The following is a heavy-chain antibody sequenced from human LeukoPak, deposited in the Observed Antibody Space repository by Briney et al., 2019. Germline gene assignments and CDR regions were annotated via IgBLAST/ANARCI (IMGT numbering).Heavy chain of an antibody. Sequence: ASVKVSCKASGYTFTGYYMHWVRQAPGQGLEWMGWINPNSGGTNYEQKFQGRVTMTRDTSISTAYMELSRLRSDDTAVYYCARSDSEGATNGYYWGQGTLVTVSS. CDR1: GYTFTGYY. CDR2: INPNSGGT. D-gene: IGHD1-26*01. V-gene: IGHV1-2*02. J-gene: IGHJ4*02. CDR3: ARSDSEGATNGYY.